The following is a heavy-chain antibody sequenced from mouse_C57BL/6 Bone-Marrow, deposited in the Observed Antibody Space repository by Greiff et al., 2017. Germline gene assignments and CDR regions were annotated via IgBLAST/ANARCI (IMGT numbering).Heavy chain of an antibody. CDR1: GFTFRDYY. J-gene: IGHJ4*01. Sequence: EVKLVEPGGGLVQPGGSLKLSCAASGFTFRDYYMYWVSQTPEKRLEWVANISNGGGSTYYPDTVKGRFTISRDNAKNTLYLQISRLKSENSAMNYFAEHEGYDYAMDYWGAGTSVTDSS. CDR3: AEHEGYDYAMDY. CDR2: ISNGGGST. V-gene: IGHV5-12*01. D-gene: IGHD2-3*01.